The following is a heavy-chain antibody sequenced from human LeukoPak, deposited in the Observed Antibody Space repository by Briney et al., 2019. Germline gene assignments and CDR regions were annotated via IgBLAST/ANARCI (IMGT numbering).Heavy chain of an antibody. V-gene: IGHV3-74*01. Sequence: GGSLRLSCAASGFTFSSYSMNWVRQAPGKGLVWVSRIKSDGSSTKYADSVKGRFTISRDNAKNTLYLQMNSLRAEDTAVYYCARDSAQCTGGYCYLVSWGQGTLVTVSS. CDR3: ARDSAQCTGGYCYLVS. CDR1: GFTFSSYS. CDR2: IKSDGSST. J-gene: IGHJ4*02. D-gene: IGHD2-8*02.